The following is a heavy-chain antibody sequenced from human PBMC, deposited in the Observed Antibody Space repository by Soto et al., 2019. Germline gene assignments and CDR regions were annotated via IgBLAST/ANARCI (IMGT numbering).Heavy chain of an antibody. CDR2: ISGSGGNT. D-gene: IGHD6-19*01. CDR3: AKDLAAVAPRVWFDP. CDR1: GFTFSSYA. Sequence: GGSLRLSCAASGFTFSSYAMSWVRLAPGKELEWVSAISGSGGNTYYADSVKGRFTISRDNSKNTLFLQMNSLRAEDTAVYYCAKDLAAVAPRVWFDPWGKGTLVTVS. V-gene: IGHV3-23*01. J-gene: IGHJ5*02.